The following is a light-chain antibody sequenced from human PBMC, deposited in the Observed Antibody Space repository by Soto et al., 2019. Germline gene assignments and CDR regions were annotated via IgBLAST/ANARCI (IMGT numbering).Light chain of an antibody. CDR3: AVWDDSLNGAV. Sequence: QAVVTQPPSASGTPGQRVTISCSGSSSNIGSNSVNWYRHLPGTAPKLVIYSNDLRPSGVPDRFSGSKSGTSVSLAISGLQSEDEADYYCAVWDDSLNGAVFGGGTQLTVL. V-gene: IGLV1-44*01. CDR1: SSNIGSNS. CDR2: SND. J-gene: IGLJ7*01.